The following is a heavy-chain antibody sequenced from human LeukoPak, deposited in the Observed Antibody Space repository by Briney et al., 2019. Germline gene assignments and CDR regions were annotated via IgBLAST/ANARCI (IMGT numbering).Heavy chain of an antibody. J-gene: IGHJ6*03. CDR3: ARDYGSGSYSLYMDV. CDR2: IIPIFSTA. Sequence: SVKVSCKASGGTFSSYAISWVRQAPGQGLEWMGGIIPIFSTANYAQKFQGRVTITTDESTSTAYMELSSLRSEDTAVYYCARDYGSGSYSLYMDVWGKGTTVTVSS. D-gene: IGHD3-10*01. CDR1: GGTFSSYA. V-gene: IGHV1-69*05.